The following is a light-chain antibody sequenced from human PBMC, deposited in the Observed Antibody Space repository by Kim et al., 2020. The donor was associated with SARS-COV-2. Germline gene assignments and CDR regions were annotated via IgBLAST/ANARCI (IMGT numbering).Light chain of an antibody. CDR1: LSISDF. CDR2: DAS. J-gene: IGKJ4*01. CDR3: QQRYSWPLT. V-gene: IGKV3-11*01. Sequence: EIVLTQSPATLSLSPGERATLSCRASLSISDFLCWYQHRPGQAPRLLIHDASSRAAGIPARFSGDGSGTDFTLTINSLEPEDFAVYYCQQRYSWPLTFGGGTKVDIK.